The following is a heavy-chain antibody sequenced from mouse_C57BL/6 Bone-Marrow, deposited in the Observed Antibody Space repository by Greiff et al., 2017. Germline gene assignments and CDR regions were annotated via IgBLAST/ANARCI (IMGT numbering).Heavy chain of an antibody. J-gene: IGHJ2*01. D-gene: IGHD2-5*01. Sequence: QVQLQQPGAELVRPGSSVKLSCKASGYTFTSYWMDWVKQRPGQGLEWIGNIYPSDSETHYNPKFKDKATLTVDKSSSTAYLQLSSLTSEDSAVYYCARYDYYSNDWGQGTTLTVSS. CDR2: IYPSDSET. CDR3: ARYDYYSND. V-gene: IGHV1-61*01. CDR1: GYTFTSYW.